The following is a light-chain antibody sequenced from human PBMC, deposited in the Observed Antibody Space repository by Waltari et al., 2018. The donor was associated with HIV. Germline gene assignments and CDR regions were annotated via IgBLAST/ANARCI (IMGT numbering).Light chain of an antibody. J-gene: IGLJ3*02. CDR2: EVN. V-gene: IGLV2-8*01. Sequence: QSALTQPPSASGSPGQSVTIPCTGTSSHVGGSKYVSWYQPHPGKAPKLMIYEVNKRPSGVPDRFSGSKSANTASLTVSGLQADDEADYYCNSYAGSNNWVFGGGTKLTVL. CDR3: NSYAGSNNWV. CDR1: SSHVGGSKY.